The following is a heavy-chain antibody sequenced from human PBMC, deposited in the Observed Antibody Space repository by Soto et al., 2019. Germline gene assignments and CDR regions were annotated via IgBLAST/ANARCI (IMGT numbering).Heavy chain of an antibody. CDR1: GGTFSSYA. CDR3: ARRLEPNGWNGVGAEKSYFDF. J-gene: IGHJ4*02. D-gene: IGHD1-1*01. CDR2: IIPIFGTA. V-gene: IGHV1-69*13. Sequence: SVKVSCKASGGTFSSYAISWVRQAPGQGLEWMGGIIPIFGTANYAQKFQGRVTITADESTSTAYMELSSRRSEDTAGYYCARRLEPNGWNGVGAEKSYFDFWGQGNLVTVSS.